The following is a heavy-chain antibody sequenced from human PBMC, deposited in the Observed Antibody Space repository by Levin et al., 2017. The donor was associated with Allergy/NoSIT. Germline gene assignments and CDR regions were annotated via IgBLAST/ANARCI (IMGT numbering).Heavy chain of an antibody. CDR3: ARLRIAAAEDYYMDV. D-gene: IGHD6-13*01. V-gene: IGHV4-39*01. Sequence: RSQTLSLTCTVSGGSISSSSYYWGWIRQPPGKGLEWIGSIYYSGSTYYNPSLKSRVTISVDTSKNQFSLKLSSVTAADTAVYYCARLRIAAAEDYYMDVWGKGTTVTVSS. CDR2: IYYSGST. CDR1: GGSISSSSYY. J-gene: IGHJ6*03.